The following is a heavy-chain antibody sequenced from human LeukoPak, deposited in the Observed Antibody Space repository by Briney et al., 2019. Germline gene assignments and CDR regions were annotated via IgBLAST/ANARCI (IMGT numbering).Heavy chain of an antibody. D-gene: IGHD2-21*01. Sequence: PSETLSLTCSVSGYSIGSGHYWGWIRQPPGKELEWIGSMNQTGSSYYSPSLKSRVTISLDTSKNQISLKLTFVTAADTAFYFCARENVVAQGTFDYWGQGALVTVSS. CDR2: MNQTGSS. CDR3: ARENVVAQGTFDY. CDR1: GYSIGSGHY. V-gene: IGHV4-38-2*02. J-gene: IGHJ4*02.